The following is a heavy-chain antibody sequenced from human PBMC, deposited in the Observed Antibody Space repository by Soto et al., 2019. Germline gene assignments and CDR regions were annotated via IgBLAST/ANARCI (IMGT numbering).Heavy chain of an antibody. CDR3: AKLARYSSSSSAFDI. J-gene: IGHJ3*02. CDR1: GFTFISYA. V-gene: IGHV3-23*01. Sequence: LRLSFAASGFTFISYAMSWVRQAPGKGLEWVSAISGSGGSTYYADSVKGRFTISRDNSKNTLYLQMNSLRAEDTAVYYCAKLARYSSSSSAFDIWGQGTMVTVSS. CDR2: ISGSGGST. D-gene: IGHD6-6*01.